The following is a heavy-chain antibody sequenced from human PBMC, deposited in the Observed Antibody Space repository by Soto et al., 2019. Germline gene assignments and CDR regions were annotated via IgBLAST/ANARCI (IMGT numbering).Heavy chain of an antibody. D-gene: IGHD3-10*01. CDR3: ARAPRGGVIIVITWAQIDY. V-gene: IGHV1-46*01. J-gene: IGHJ4*02. CDR2: ISPDGGST. Sequence: QVQLVQSGAEVKEPGASVKVSCKASGFDFTDHYIHWVRQAPGQGLEWMGIISPDGGSTRYSQKFQARITMTRDTSTSTVYMELSSLRSEDTAIYYCARAPRGGVIIVITWAQIDYWGQGTLVTVSS. CDR1: GFDFTDHY.